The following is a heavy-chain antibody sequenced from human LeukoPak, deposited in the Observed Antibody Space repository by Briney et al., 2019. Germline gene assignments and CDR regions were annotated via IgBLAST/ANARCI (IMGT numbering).Heavy chain of an antibody. CDR2: INHSGST. D-gene: IGHD6-13*01. CDR3: ARSDSSPPSFDY. J-gene: IGHJ4*02. CDR1: GGSFSGYY. V-gene: IGHV4-34*01. Sequence: SETLSLTCAVYGGSFSGYYWSWIRQPPGKGLEWIGEINHSGSTNYNPSLKSRVTISVDMSKNQFSLKLSSVTAADTAVYYCARSDSSPPSFDYWGQGTLVTVSS.